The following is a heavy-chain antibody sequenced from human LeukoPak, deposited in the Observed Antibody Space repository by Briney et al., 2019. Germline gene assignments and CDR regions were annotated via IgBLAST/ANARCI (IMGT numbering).Heavy chain of an antibody. D-gene: IGHD7-27*01. CDR1: GFTFSGHA. CDR3: ARVGWGLFDY. CDR2: ITGGAENT. V-gene: IGHV3-23*01. Sequence: GGSLRLSCAASGFTFSGHAMSWVRQAPGKGLNWLSTITGGAENTYYADSVKGRFTISRDNAKNSLYLQMNSLRAEDTAVYYCARVGWGLFDYWGQGTLVTVSS. J-gene: IGHJ4*02.